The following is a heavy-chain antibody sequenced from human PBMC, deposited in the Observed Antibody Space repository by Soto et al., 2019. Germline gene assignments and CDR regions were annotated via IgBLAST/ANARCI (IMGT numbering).Heavy chain of an antibody. D-gene: IGHD3-10*01. CDR3: ARTEYYYGSGAHPLGWFDP. CDR1: GGTFSSYT. J-gene: IGHJ5*02. V-gene: IGHV1-69*02. Sequence: QVQLVQSGAEVKKPGSSVKVSCKASGGTFSSYTISWVRQAPGQGLEWMGRIIPILGIANYAQKFQGRVTITADKSTSPAYMELSSLRSEDTAVYYCARTEYYYGSGAHPLGWFDPWGQGTLVTVSS. CDR2: IIPILGIA.